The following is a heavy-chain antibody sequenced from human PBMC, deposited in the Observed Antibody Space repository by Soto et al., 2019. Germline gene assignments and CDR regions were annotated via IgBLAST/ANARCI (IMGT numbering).Heavy chain of an antibody. CDR1: GATFSSYA. CDR3: ARGFTIFGVVTYGMDV. V-gene: IGHV1-69*12. CDR2: IIPIFGTA. Sequence: QVQLVQSGAEVKKPGSSVKVSCKASGATFSSYAISWVREAPGQGLEWMGGIIPIFGTANYAQKFQGRVTITADESTSTAYMELSSLRSEDTAVYYCARGFTIFGVVTYGMDVWGQGTTVTVSS. J-gene: IGHJ6*02. D-gene: IGHD3-3*01.